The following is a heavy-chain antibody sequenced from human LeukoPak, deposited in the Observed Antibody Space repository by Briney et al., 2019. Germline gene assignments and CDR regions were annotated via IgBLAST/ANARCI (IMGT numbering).Heavy chain of an antibody. D-gene: IGHD6-19*01. Sequence: GGSLRLSCVASGFTFSSYAMSWVRQAPGKGLEWVSGISGSVASTYYADSVKGRFTISRDNSKNTLYLQMNSLRAEDTAVYYCAKDPAVANTARRFQHWGQGTLVTVSS. CDR2: ISGSVAST. V-gene: IGHV3-23*01. CDR3: AKDPAVANTARRFQH. CDR1: GFTFSSYA. J-gene: IGHJ1*01.